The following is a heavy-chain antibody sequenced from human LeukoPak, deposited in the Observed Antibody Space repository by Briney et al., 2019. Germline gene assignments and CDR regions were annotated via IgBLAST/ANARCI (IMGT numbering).Heavy chain of an antibody. CDR2: INPSGGST. CDR3: ARDKYYGSGSYYDYYYYGMDV. CDR1: GYTFTSYY. D-gene: IGHD3-10*01. J-gene: IGHJ6*04. V-gene: IGHV1-46*01. Sequence: ASVKVSCKAPGYTFTSYYMHWVRQAPGQGLEWMGIINPSGGSTSYAQKFQGRVTMTRDTSTSTVYMELSSLRPEDTAVYYCARDKYYGSGSYYDYYYYGMDVWGKGTTVTVSS.